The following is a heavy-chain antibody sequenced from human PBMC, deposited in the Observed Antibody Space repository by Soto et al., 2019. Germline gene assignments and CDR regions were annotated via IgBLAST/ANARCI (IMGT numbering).Heavy chain of an antibody. D-gene: IGHD4-17*01. V-gene: IGHV4-4*02. J-gene: IGHJ6*02. CDR2: IYHSGIT. CDR1: GGSISSSNW. Sequence: QVQLQESGPGLVKPSGTLSLTCAVSGGSISSSNWWSWVRQPPGKGLEWIGEIYHSGITNYNPSLKSRVTLAVDKSKNQFSLKLSSVTAADTAVYYCARAQVTTRYYGMDVWGQGTTVTVSS. CDR3: ARAQVTTRYYGMDV.